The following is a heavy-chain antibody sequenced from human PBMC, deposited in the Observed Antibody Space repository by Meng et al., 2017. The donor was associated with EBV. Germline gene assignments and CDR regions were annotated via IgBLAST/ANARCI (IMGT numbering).Heavy chain of an antibody. CDR1: GGPFRSDA. D-gene: IGHD3-10*01. J-gene: IGHJ4*02. Sequence: QGQVGQPGAEVKGPGSSVKISCKTSGGPFRSDAVSWVRQGPGQGLEWLGGLIPMSGAPHYAQKFQDRVTITADEYTRTHYMELSSLRSDDTAMYYCASESGRGFTPDFWGQGTLVTVSS. V-gene: IGHV1-69*01. CDR2: LIPMSGAP. CDR3: ASESGRGFTPDF.